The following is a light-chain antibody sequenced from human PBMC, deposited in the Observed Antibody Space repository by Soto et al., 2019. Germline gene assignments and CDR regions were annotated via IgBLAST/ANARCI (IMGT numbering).Light chain of an antibody. Sequence: QSVLTQPPSVSAAPGQKVTISCSGSSSNIGNNYVSWYQQLPGTAPKLLIYENNKRPSGIPDRFSGAKSGTSATLGITGLQTGDEADYYCGTWDSSLSADVVFGVGTKLTVL. CDR2: ENN. J-gene: IGLJ2*01. CDR1: SSNIGNNY. V-gene: IGLV1-51*02. CDR3: GTWDSSLSADVV.